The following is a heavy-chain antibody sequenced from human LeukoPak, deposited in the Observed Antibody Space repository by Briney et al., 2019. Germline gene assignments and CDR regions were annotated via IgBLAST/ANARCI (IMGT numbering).Heavy chain of an antibody. J-gene: IGHJ6*02. Sequence: PGGSLRLSCAASGFTFSSYSMTWVRQAPGKGLEWVSSISSSSSYIYYADSVKGRFTISRDNAKNSLYLQMNSLRAEDTAVYYCARDTYSSGWYDYYYYYGMDVWGQGTTVTVSS. CDR2: ISSSSSYI. CDR1: GFTFSSYS. CDR3: ARDTYSSGWYDYYYYYGMDV. D-gene: IGHD6-19*01. V-gene: IGHV3-21*01.